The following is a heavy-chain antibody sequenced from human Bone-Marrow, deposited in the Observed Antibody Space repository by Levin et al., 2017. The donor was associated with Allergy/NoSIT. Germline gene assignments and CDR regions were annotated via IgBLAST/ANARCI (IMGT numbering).Heavy chain of an antibody. CDR2: FDPEDGET. CDR1: GYSRTDLS. V-gene: IGHV1-24*01. D-gene: IGHD3-16*01. Sequence: ASVKVSCKVSGYSRTDLSIHWVRQTRGKGLEWMGGFDPEDGETLYAQEFHGRVTMTEDKSTETAYMELRSLRSDDTAVYYCATDGAAFWGFDLWGQGTMVTVSS. CDR3: ATDGAAFWGFDL. J-gene: IGHJ3*01.